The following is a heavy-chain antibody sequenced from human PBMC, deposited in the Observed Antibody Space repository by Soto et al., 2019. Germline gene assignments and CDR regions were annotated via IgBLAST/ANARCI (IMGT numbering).Heavy chain of an antibody. D-gene: IGHD2-2*01. Sequence: ASVKVSCKASGYTFTSYYMHWVRQAPGQGLEWMGRISPNNGNTNYAQKLQGRVTMTTDTSTSTAYMELRSLRSDDTAVYYCARDIPLVVPAAIPTRTFDPWGQGTLVTVSS. CDR1: GYTFTSYY. CDR3: ARDIPLVVPAAIPTRTFDP. V-gene: IGHV1-18*04. CDR2: ISPNNGNT. J-gene: IGHJ5*02.